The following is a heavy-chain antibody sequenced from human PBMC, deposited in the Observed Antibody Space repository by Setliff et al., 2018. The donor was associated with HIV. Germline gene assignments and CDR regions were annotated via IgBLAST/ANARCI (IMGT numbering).Heavy chain of an antibody. D-gene: IGHD3-3*02. V-gene: IGHV1-2*04. CDR2: INPNSGGT. Sequence: GASVKVSCKASRGAFSSYGFNWVRQAPGQGLEWMGWINPNSGGTNYAQKFQGWVTMTRDTSISTAYMELSSLRSDDTAVYYCARGTAPRPASVLEFLEWLFPNWFDPWGQGTLVTVLL. CDR1: RGAFSSYG. CDR3: ARGTAPRPASVLEFLEWLFPNWFDP. J-gene: IGHJ5*02.